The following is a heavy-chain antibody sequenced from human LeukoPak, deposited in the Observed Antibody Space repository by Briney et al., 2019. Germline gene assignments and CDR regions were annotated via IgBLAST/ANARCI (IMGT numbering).Heavy chain of an antibody. CDR3: ARDLEGYYDSSGADWFDP. V-gene: IGHV1-46*01. CDR2: INPSGGST. CDR1: GGTFSSYA. Sequence: ASVKVSCKASGGTFSSYAISWVRQAPGQGLEWMGIINPSGGSTSYAQKFQGRVTMTRDTSTSTVYMELSSLRSEDTAVYYCARDLEGYYDSSGADWFDPWGQGTLVTVSS. J-gene: IGHJ5*02. D-gene: IGHD3-22*01.